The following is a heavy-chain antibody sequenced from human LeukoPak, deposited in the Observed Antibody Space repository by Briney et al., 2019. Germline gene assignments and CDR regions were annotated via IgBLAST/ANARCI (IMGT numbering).Heavy chain of an antibody. Sequence: PSETLSLTCTVSSGSISNSNYYWGWIRQPPGKGLEWIGSIFYSGSADYNPSLKSRIGISVDTSKNQFSLRLNSVTAADTAVYYCARVVYGGYDFRGAMDVWGKGTTVTVSS. D-gene: IGHD5-12*01. CDR3: ARVVYGGYDFRGAMDV. J-gene: IGHJ6*03. V-gene: IGHV4-39*01. CDR2: IFYSGSA. CDR1: SGSISNSNYY.